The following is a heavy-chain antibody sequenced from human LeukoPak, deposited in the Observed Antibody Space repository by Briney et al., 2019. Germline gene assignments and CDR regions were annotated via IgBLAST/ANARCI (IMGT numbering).Heavy chain of an antibody. D-gene: IGHD6-13*01. Sequence: GGSLRLSCAASEFTFTNYALTWVRQAPGKGLEWVSTISVSGASTYYADSVKGRFTISRDNSKNTLYLQMNSLRAEDTAVYYCAKPRPSYSSSWYDHWGQGTLVTVSS. CDR2: ISVSGAST. J-gene: IGHJ5*02. CDR1: EFTFTNYA. CDR3: AKPRPSYSSSWYDH. V-gene: IGHV3-23*01.